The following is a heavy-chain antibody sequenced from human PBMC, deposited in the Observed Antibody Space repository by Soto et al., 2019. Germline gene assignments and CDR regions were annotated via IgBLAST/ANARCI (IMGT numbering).Heavy chain of an antibody. CDR2: IYATGDT. J-gene: IGHJ5*02. CDR1: GASLSRYY. D-gene: IGHD1-26*01. Sequence: SETLSLTCNVSGASLSRYYWSWIRQPPGKGLEWIGRIYATGDTDYNPSLKSRISMSVDMSKKQFSLTLRSATAADTAIYYCVRDGTKNLRDRFEPWGRGILVTVSS. V-gene: IGHV4-4*07. CDR3: VRDGTKNLRDRFEP.